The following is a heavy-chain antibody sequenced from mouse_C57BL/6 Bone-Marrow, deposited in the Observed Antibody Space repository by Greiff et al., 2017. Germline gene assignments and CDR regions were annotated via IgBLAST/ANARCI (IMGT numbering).Heavy chain of an antibody. Sequence: LMEPGASVKMSCKASGYTFTDYYMNWVKQSHGKSLEWIGVINPYNGGTSYNQKFKGKATLTVDKSSSTAYMELNSLTSEDSAVYYCARWLTGTFDYWGQGTTLTVSS. CDR2: INPYNGGT. D-gene: IGHD4-1*01. V-gene: IGHV1-19*01. J-gene: IGHJ2*01. CDR3: ARWLTGTFDY. CDR1: GYTFTDYY.